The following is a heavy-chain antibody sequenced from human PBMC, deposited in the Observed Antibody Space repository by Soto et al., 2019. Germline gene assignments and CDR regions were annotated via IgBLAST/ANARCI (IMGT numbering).Heavy chain of an antibody. V-gene: IGHV3-33*01. J-gene: IGHJ6*03. Sequence: VQLVESGGGVVQPGRSLRLSCAASGFRFISYGMHWVRQAPGKGLEWVAVIWYDGSNKYYADSVKGRFTISRDNSKNALYLEMNSLRAEDTAVYFCARTYCAGGSCPTDYNYYMDVWGKGTTVTVSS. D-gene: IGHD2-15*01. CDR2: IWYDGSNK. CDR3: ARTYCAGGSCPTDYNYYMDV. CDR1: GFRFISYG.